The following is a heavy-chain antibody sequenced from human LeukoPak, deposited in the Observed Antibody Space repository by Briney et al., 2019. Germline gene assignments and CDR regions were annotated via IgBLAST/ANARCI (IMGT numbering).Heavy chain of an antibody. CDR3: TTDRVSSAGRVY. V-gene: IGHV3-15*01. D-gene: IGHD6-19*01. J-gene: IGHJ4*02. CDR1: GFTFSNAW. CDR2: IKSKTDGGTT. Sequence: KPGGSLRLSCAASGFTFSNAWMSWVRQAPGKGLEWVGRIKSKTDGGTTDYAAPVKGRFTISRDDSKNTLYLQMNGLKTEDTAVYYCTTDRVSSAGRVYWGQGTLVTVSS.